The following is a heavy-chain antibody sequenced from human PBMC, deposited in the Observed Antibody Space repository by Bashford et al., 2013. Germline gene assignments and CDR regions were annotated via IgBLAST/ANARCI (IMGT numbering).Heavy chain of an antibody. J-gene: IGHJ5*02. CDR2: IYYSGTT. CDR1: GGSITSGDYY. CDR3: ARECGVAAAGHNWFDP. D-gene: IGHD6-13*01. Sequence: SSETLSLTCSVSGGSITSGDYYWSWIRQPPGKGLEWIGYIYYSGTTDYNPSLKSRVTMSLDTSKNQFSLKLSSVTAADTAVYYCARECGVAAAGHNWFDPGAREPWSPSPQ. V-gene: IGHV4-61*08.